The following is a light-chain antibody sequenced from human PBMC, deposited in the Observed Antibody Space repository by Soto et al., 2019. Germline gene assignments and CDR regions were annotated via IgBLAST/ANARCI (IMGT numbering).Light chain of an antibody. Sequence: QSVLTQPASVSGSPGQSITISCTGTSSDVGSYIYVSWYQQHPGKAPKLMIYEVSVRPTRVSNRFSASKSGNTASLTIAGLQAEDEADYYCSSYRTSGPFVFGVATKLTV. CDR1: SSDVGSYIY. J-gene: IGLJ1*01. CDR3: SSYRTSGPFV. V-gene: IGLV2-14*01. CDR2: EVS.